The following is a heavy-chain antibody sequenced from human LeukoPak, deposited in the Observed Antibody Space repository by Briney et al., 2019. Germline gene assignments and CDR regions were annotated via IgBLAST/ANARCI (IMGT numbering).Heavy chain of an antibody. CDR2: INPNSGGT. CDR1: GYTFTGYY. J-gene: IGHJ4*02. V-gene: IGHV1-2*02. D-gene: IGHD3-3*01. CDR3: ARTSVAPREWLSFDY. Sequence: ASVKVSCKASGYTFTGYYMHWVRQAPGQGLEWMGWINPNSGGTNYAQKFQGRVTMTRDTSISTAYMELSRLRSDDTAEYYCARTSVAPREWLSFDYWGQGTLVTVSS.